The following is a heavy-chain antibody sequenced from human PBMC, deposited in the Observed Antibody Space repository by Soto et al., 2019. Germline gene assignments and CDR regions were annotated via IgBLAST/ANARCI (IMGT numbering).Heavy chain of an antibody. J-gene: IGHJ4*02. V-gene: IGHV1-18*01. D-gene: IGHD7-27*01. Sequence: ASVKVSCKASGYTFTSYGISWVRHAPGQGLEWMGWIGTYNGNTNYAQKLQGRVTLTTDTSTSTAYMELRSLRSDDTAVYYCARAAGNSGVFDYWGQGTLVTVSS. CDR1: GYTFTSYG. CDR3: ARAAGNSGVFDY. CDR2: IGTYNGNT.